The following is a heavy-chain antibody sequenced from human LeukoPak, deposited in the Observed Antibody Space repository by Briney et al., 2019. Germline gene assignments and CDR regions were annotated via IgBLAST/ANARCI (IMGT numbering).Heavy chain of an antibody. CDR1: GFTFSSYG. D-gene: IGHD1-26*01. Sequence: GRSLRLSCAASGFTFSSYGMHWVRQAPGKGLEWVAVISYDGSNKYYADSVKGRFTISRDNSKNTLYLQMNSLRAEDTAVYYCAKDGIVGATGGFDYWGQGTLVTVSP. CDR3: AKDGIVGATGGFDY. J-gene: IGHJ4*02. V-gene: IGHV3-30*18. CDR2: ISYDGSNK.